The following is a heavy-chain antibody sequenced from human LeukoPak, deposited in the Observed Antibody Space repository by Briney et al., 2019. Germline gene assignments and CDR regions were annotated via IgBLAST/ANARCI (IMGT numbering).Heavy chain of an antibody. CDR1: GFTFSSYS. CDR3: ARRGFRSVDY. J-gene: IGHJ4*02. D-gene: IGHD1-26*01. V-gene: IGHV3-48*02. Sequence: GGSLRLSCAASGFTFSSYSMNWVRQAPGKGLEWVSYISSSSSTIYYADSVKGRFTISRGNAKISLHLQMNSLRDEDTAVYYCARRGFRSVDYWGQGTLVTVSS. CDR2: ISSSSSTI.